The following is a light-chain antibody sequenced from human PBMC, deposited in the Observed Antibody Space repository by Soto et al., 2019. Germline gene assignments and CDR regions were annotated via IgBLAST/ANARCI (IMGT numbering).Light chain of an antibody. CDR3: HQRSNWPLT. CDR2: DAS. CDR1: QSVTTF. Sequence: EIVLTQSPATLSLSPVERATLSCRVSQSVTTFLAWYQQKPGQAPRLLIYDASHRATGIPARFSGSGSGTDFTLTISSLEPEDFAVYYCHQRSNWPLTFGGGTKVEIK. V-gene: IGKV3-11*01. J-gene: IGKJ4*01.